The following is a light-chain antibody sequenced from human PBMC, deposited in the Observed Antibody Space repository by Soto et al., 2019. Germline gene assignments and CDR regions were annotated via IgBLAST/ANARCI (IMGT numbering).Light chain of an antibody. V-gene: IGKV3-20*01. J-gene: IGKJ2*01. CDR3: QQYANSPYT. Sequence: EIVLTQSPGTLSLSPGERVTLSCRASQSVSSSYLAWYQQNPGQAPRLLIYGASSRATGIPDRFSSSGSATDFTLTISRLEPEDFAVYYCQQYANSPYTFGQGTKLEIK. CDR2: GAS. CDR1: QSVSSSY.